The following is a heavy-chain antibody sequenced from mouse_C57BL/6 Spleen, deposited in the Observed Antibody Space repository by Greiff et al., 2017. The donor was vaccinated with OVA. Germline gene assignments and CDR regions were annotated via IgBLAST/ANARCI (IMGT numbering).Heavy chain of an antibody. Sequence: VQLQQPGAELVRPGTSVKLTCKASGYTFTSYWMHWVKQRPGQGLEWIGVIDPSDSYTNYNQKFKGKATLTVDTSSSTAYMQLSSLTSEDSAVDYCARSDYGSLYAMDYWGQGTSVTVSS. CDR3: ARSDYGSLYAMDY. V-gene: IGHV1-59*01. J-gene: IGHJ4*01. CDR2: IDPSDSYT. CDR1: GYTFTSYW. D-gene: IGHD1-1*01.